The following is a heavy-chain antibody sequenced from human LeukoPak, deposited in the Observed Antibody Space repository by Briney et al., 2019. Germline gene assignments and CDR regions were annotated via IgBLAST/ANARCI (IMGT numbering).Heavy chain of an antibody. CDR3: ARSGYCSSTSCYRGYFQH. J-gene: IGHJ1*01. V-gene: IGHV4-34*01. D-gene: IGHD2-2*01. Sequence: SKTLSLTCAVYGGSFSGYYWSWIRQPPGKGLEWIGEINHSGSTNYNPSLKSRVTISVDTSKNQFSLKLSSVTAADTAVYYCARSGYCSSTSCYRGYFQHWGQGTLVTVSS. CDR2: INHSGST. CDR1: GGSFSGYY.